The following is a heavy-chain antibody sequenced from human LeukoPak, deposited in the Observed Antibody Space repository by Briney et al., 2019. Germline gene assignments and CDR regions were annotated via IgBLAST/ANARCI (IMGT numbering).Heavy chain of an antibody. CDR2: ISSSSSYI. CDR1: GFTFSSFS. CDR3: AKSAGTSGGGYYYYGMDV. Sequence: GGSPRLSCAASGFTFSSFSMNWVRQAPGKGLEWVSSISSSSSYIYYADSVKGRFTISRDNAKNSLYLQMNSLRAEDTAVYYCAKSAGTSGGGYYYYGMDVWGQGTTVTVSS. V-gene: IGHV3-21*01. J-gene: IGHJ6*02. D-gene: IGHD6-13*01.